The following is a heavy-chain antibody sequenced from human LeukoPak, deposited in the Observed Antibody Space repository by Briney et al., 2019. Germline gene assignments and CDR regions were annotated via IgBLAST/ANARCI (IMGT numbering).Heavy chain of an antibody. CDR3: ARGSGFDCLDY. J-gene: IGHJ4*02. CDR1: GDSISSSNW. D-gene: IGHD2-21*01. Sequence: SETLSLTCAVSGDSISSSNWWGWVRQPPGKGLEWIGEIYHSGSTNYNPSLKSRVTISVDKSKHQFSLKLSSVTAADTAVYYCARGSGFDCLDYWGQGTLVTVSS. CDR2: IYHSGST. V-gene: IGHV4-4*02.